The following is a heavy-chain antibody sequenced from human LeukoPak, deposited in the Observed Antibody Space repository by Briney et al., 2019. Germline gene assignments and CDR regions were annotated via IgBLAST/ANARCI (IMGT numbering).Heavy chain of an antibody. CDR1: GFTFTSSA. CDR3: AAEATRGLFNY. Sequence: SVKVSCKASGFTFTSSAVQWVRQARGQRLEWIGWIVVGSGNTNYAQKFQERVTITRDMSTSTAYMELSSLRSEDTGVYYGAAEATRGLFNYWGGGTVVAVSS. J-gene: IGHJ4*02. V-gene: IGHV1-58*01. D-gene: IGHD1-1*01. CDR2: IVVGSGNT.